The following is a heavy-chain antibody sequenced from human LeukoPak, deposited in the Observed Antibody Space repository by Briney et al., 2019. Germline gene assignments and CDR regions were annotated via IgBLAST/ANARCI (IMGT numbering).Heavy chain of an antibody. Sequence: QHGGSLRLSCAASGFTFSSYAMHWVRQAPGKGLEWVAVISYDGSNKYYADSVKGRFTISRDNSKNTLYLQMNSLRAEDTAVYYCASELYDSSGYYYFGENDYWGQGTLVTVSS. D-gene: IGHD3-22*01. J-gene: IGHJ4*02. V-gene: IGHV3-30-3*01. CDR1: GFTFSSYA. CDR2: ISYDGSNK. CDR3: ASELYDSSGYYYFGENDY.